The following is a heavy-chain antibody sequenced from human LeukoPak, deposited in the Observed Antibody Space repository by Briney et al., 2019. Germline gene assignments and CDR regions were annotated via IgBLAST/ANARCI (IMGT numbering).Heavy chain of an antibody. Sequence: SETLSLTCTVSGGSISSYYWSWIQQPPGKGLEWIGYIYTSGSTNYNSSLKSRVTISVDTSKNQFSLKLSSVTAADTAVYYCARQGVDYDFWSGYYRTNWFDPWGQGTLVTVSS. CDR2: IYTSGST. D-gene: IGHD3-3*01. V-gene: IGHV4-4*09. CDR3: ARQGVDYDFWSGYYRTNWFDP. J-gene: IGHJ5*02. CDR1: GGSISSYY.